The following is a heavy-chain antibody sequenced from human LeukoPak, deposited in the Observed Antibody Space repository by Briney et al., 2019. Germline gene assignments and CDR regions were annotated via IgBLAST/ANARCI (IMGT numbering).Heavy chain of an antibody. J-gene: IGHJ4*02. Sequence: GGSLRLSCAASGFTFSSYGMHWVRQAPGKGLEWVAVISYDGSNKYYADSVKGRFTISRDNSKNTLYLQMNSLRAEDTAVYYCAKEWGSSGWYDFGFGFDYWGQGTLVTVSS. CDR1: GFTFSSYG. CDR2: ISYDGSNK. CDR3: AKEWGSSGWYDFGFGFDY. V-gene: IGHV3-30*18. D-gene: IGHD6-19*01.